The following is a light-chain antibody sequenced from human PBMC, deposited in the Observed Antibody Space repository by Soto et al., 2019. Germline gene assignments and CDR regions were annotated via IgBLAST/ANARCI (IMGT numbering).Light chain of an antibody. CDR2: GAS. J-gene: IGKJ1*01. Sequence: EIVMTQSPATLSVSPGERATLSCRASQSVSGNLAWHQQKPGQAPRLLICGASTRATGIPARFSGSGSGTEFTLTISSLQSEDFAVYYCQQYNNWPPTFGQGTKVEIK. CDR3: QQYNNWPPT. CDR1: QSVSGN. V-gene: IGKV3D-15*01.